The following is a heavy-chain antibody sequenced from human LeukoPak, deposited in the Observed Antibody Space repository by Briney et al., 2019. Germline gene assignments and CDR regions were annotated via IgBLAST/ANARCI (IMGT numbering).Heavy chain of an antibody. CDR1: GGSIGSYY. J-gene: IGHJ4*02. CDR3: ARRYGDSEAHFDY. Sequence: SETLSLTCTVSGGSIGSYYWGWIRQPPGKGLEWIGYIYYSGSTNYNPSLKSRVTISVDTSKNQFSLKLSSVTAADTAVYYCARRYGDSEAHFDYWGQGTLVTVSS. D-gene: IGHD4-17*01. CDR2: IYYSGST. V-gene: IGHV4-59*08.